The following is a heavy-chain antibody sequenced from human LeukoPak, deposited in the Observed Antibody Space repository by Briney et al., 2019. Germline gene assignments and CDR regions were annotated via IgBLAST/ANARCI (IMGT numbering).Heavy chain of an antibody. CDR3: ARDSALAQAVMFDY. V-gene: IGHV4-38-2*02. CDR2: IYHSVST. J-gene: IGHJ4*02. Sequence: PSETLSLTCTVSGYSISSGYYWGWIRQPPGKGLEWIGSIYHSVSTYYNPSLNSLVSISVYTSKNQFSLKLSSVTAADTAVYYCARDSALAQAVMFDYWGQGTLVTVSS. CDR1: GYSISSGYY. D-gene: IGHD6-19*01.